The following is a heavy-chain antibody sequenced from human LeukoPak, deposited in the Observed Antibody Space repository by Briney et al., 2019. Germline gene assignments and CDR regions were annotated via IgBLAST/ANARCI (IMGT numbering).Heavy chain of an antibody. CDR2: VSTRGSS. D-gene: IGHD2-2*01. J-gene: IGHJ6*03. CDR1: GDSITSGNTY. Sequence: SQTLSLACAVSGDSITSGNTYWTWIRQSGGKGLEWIGRVSTRGSSDYKPSLQSRVTISLDTSKNHFSLRLNSVTAADAAVYYCARETEEIHSPSWGLYAPCYFIDISGNGNACTVSS. CDR3: ARETEEIHSPSWGLYAPCYFIDI. V-gene: IGHV4-61*02.